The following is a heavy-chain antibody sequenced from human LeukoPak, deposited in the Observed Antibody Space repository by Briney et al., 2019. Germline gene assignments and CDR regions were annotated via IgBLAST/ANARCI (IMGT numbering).Heavy chain of an antibody. CDR2: ISAYNGNT. D-gene: IGHD3-22*01. Sequence: EASVKVPCKTSGYTFTSYGISWVRQAPGQGLEWMGWISAYNGNTHSAQKLQGRVTMTTDTSTSTAYMELRSLRSDDTAVYYCARGFPPRRQYDSSGYYSYYFDYWGQGTLVTVSS. J-gene: IGHJ4*02. CDR1: GYTFTSYG. CDR3: ARGFPPRRQYDSSGYYSYYFDY. V-gene: IGHV1-18*01.